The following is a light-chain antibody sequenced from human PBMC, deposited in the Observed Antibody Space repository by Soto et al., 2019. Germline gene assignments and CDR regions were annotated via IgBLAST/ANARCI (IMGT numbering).Light chain of an antibody. CDR2: DAS. V-gene: IGKV1-5*01. CDR1: QSISSW. J-gene: IGKJ1*01. Sequence: DIQMTQSPPTMSEPVGDRVTITWTASQSISSWLAWYQQKPGKAPTLLIYDASSLESGVPSRFSGIVSGTEFTLTISSLQPEDFAAYYGQQYTSYSPWTCAQRNKVDIK. CDR3: QQYTSYSPWT.